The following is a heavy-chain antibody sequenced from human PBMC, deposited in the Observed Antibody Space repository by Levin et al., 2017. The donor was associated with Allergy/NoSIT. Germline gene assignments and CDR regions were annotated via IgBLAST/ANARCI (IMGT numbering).Heavy chain of an antibody. CDR1: GFTFSSYA. Sequence: GESLKISCAASGFTFSSYAMSWVRQAPGKGLEWVSAISGSGGSTYYADSVKGRFTISRDNSKNTLYLQMNSLRAEDTAVYYCARGVVVAATASAFDIWGQGTMVTVSS. D-gene: IGHD2-15*01. J-gene: IGHJ3*02. CDR2: ISGSGGST. V-gene: IGHV3-23*01. CDR3: ARGVVVAATASAFDI.